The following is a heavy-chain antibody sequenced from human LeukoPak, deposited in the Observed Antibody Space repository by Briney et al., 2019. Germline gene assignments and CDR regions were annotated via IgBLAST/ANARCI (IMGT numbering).Heavy chain of an antibody. D-gene: IGHD2-21*01. CDR1: GYSFTYYW. CDR2: IYPGDSDT. V-gene: IGHV5-51*01. J-gene: IGHJ6*03. Sequence: GESLKISCKGSGYSFTYYWIGWVRQMPGRGLEWMGIIYPGDSDTRYSPSFQGHVTISADKSISTAYLQWSSLKASDTAMYYCARHGRDAYYYYYYMDVWGIGTTVTVSS. CDR3: ARHGRDAYYYYYYMDV.